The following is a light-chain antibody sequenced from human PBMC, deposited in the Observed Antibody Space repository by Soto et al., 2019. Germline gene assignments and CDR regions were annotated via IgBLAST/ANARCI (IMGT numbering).Light chain of an antibody. CDR3: QQSRGT. V-gene: IGKV1-5*03. CDR2: KAS. CDR1: QSISSW. J-gene: IGKJ2*02. Sequence: DIPMTQSPSTLSASVGDRVTITCRASQSISSWLAWYQQKPGKAPKLLIYKASSLESGVPSRFSGSGSGTEFTLTISSLQPDDFATYYCQQSRGTFGQGTKLEIK.